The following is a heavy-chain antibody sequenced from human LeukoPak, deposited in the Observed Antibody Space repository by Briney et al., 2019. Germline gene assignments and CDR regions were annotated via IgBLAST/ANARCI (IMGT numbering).Heavy chain of an antibody. Sequence: PSETLSLTCAVSGGSISTNDWWSWVRPTPGKGLEWIGEIYHSGSTNYNPSLKSRVSISLDSSNYQFSLRLTSVTAADTAVYYCARAYYDILTGYRYDAFDIWGQGTMVTVSS. J-gene: IGHJ3*02. CDR1: GGSISTNDW. V-gene: IGHV4-4*02. CDR2: IYHSGST. CDR3: ARAYYDILTGYRYDAFDI. D-gene: IGHD3-9*01.